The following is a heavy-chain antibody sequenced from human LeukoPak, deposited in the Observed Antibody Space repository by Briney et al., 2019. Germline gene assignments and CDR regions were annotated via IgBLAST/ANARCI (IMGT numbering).Heavy chain of an antibody. CDR2: IDPSDSYT. CDR3: ARVLRMVYAISWFDP. V-gene: IGHV5-10-1*01. D-gene: IGHD2-8*01. CDR1: GYSFTSYW. Sequence: GESLKISCKGSGYSFTSYWISWVRQMPGKGLEWMGRIDPSDSYTNYSPSFQGHVTISADKSISTAYLQWSSLKASDTAMYYCARVLRMVYAISWFDPWGQGTLVTVSS. J-gene: IGHJ5*02.